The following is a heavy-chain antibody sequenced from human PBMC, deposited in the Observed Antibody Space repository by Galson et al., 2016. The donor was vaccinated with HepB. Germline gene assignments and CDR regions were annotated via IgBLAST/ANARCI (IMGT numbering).Heavy chain of an antibody. D-gene: IGHD3-3*01. CDR1: GFTFSTYA. CDR3: ARDEFLEGDYYYYGMDV. V-gene: IGHV3-30-3*01. Sequence: SLRLSCAVSGFTFSTYAMHWVRQAPGKGLEWVAVISYDGNKKYYAASVNGRFTIARDNSENTLYLQMHSLRAEDTAVYYCARDEFLEGDYYYYGMDVWGQGTTVTVSS. J-gene: IGHJ6*02. CDR2: ISYDGNKK.